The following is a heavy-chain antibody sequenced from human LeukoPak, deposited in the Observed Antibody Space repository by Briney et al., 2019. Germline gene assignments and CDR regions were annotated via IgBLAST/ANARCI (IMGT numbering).Heavy chain of an antibody. CDR2: IYYSGST. CDR1: GGSISNSSYY. Sequence: SETLSLTCTVSGGSISNSSYYWGWIRQPPGKVLEWIGSIYYSGSTYYNPSLKSRVTISVDTTKNQFSLKLSSVTAADTAVYYCARGRGDFGGGNWFDPWGQGTLVTVSS. D-gene: IGHD3-3*01. CDR3: ARGRGDFGGGNWFDP. J-gene: IGHJ5*02. V-gene: IGHV4-39*01.